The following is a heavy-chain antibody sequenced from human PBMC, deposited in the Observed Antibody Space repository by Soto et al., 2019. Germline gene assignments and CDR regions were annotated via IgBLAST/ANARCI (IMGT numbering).Heavy chain of an antibody. J-gene: IGHJ4*02. Sequence: SETLSLTCTVSGGSISNYYWSWIRQPAGKGLEWIGRIYTGGSTNYNPSLKSRVTMSTDTSKNQFSLRLTSVTATDTAVYYCARASVGPPGGGSWIMPFDYWGQGALVTVSS. D-gene: IGHD2-15*01. CDR2: IYTGGST. V-gene: IGHV4-4*07. CDR1: GGSISNYY. CDR3: ARASVGPPGGGSWIMPFDY.